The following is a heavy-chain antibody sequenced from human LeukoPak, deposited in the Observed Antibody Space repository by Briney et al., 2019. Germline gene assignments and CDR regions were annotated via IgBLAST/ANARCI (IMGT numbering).Heavy chain of an antibody. D-gene: IGHD6-13*01. Sequence: ASVKVSCKASGYTFTSYDINWVRQATGQGLEWMGWMNPNSGNTGYVQKFQGRVTMTRNTSISTAYMELSSLRSEDTAVYYCARGEVSSSWSNYYYYGMDVWGQGTTVTVSS. CDR1: GYTFTSYD. CDR2: MNPNSGNT. J-gene: IGHJ6*02. V-gene: IGHV1-8*01. CDR3: ARGEVSSSWSNYYYYGMDV.